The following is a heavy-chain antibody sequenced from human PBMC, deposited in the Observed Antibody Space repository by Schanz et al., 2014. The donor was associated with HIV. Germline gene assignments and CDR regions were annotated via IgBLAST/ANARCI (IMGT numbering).Heavy chain of an antibody. J-gene: IGHJ4*02. Sequence: EVQLLESGGGLVQPGGSLRLSCAASGFTFSSYAMSWVRQAPGKGLEWVSGISGNSGHTWYADSVKGRFTISRDNPKNRLYLQMNSLRAEDTALHYCAREQYGEHYFDYWGQGTLVTVSS. CDR1: GFTFSSYA. CDR2: ISGNSGHT. D-gene: IGHD3-10*01. CDR3: AREQYGEHYFDY. V-gene: IGHV3-23*01.